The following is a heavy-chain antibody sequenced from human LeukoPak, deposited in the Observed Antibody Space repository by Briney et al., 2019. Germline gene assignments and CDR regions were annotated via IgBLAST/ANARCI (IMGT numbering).Heavy chain of an antibody. CDR3: ARKDPIYYDSSGYYYHYFDY. CDR1: GGSFSGYY. V-gene: IGHV4-34*01. D-gene: IGHD3-22*01. J-gene: IGHJ4*02. Sequence: SETLSLTCVVSGGSFSGYYWSWIRQPPGKGLEWIGEINHGGRTNYSPSLKSRVTISVDTSKNQFSLKLSSVTAADTAVYYCARKDPIYYDSSGYYYHYFDYWGQGTLVTVSS. CDR2: INHGGRT.